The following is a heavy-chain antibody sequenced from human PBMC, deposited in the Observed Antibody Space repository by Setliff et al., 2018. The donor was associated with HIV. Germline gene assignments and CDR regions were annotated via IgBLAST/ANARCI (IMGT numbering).Heavy chain of an antibody. CDR3: AVDRHAFDI. J-gene: IGHJ3*02. D-gene: IGHD5-12*01. V-gene: IGHV7-4-1*02. CDR2: IHTEQGFP. CDR1: GYSFTNYA. Sequence: ASVKVSCKASGYSFTNYAINWLRQAPGRGLEWMGWIHTEQGFPMYAQGFTGRFVFSLDPSVSTAYLQINSLNPNDGAVYYCAVDRHAFDIWGQGTVVIVSS.